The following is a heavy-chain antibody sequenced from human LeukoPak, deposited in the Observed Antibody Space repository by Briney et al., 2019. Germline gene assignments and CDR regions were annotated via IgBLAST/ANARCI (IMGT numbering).Heavy chain of an antibody. CDR1: GGTFSSYA. J-gene: IGHJ4*02. V-gene: IGHV1-69*05. D-gene: IGHD3-9*01. CDR3: ARGRRYFDPIDY. CDR2: IIPIFGTA. Sequence: ASVKVSCKASGGTFSSYAISWVRQAPGQGLEWMGGIIPIFGTANYAQKFQGRVTITTDESTSTAYMELSSLRSEDTAVYYCARGRRYFDPIDYWGQGTLVTVSS.